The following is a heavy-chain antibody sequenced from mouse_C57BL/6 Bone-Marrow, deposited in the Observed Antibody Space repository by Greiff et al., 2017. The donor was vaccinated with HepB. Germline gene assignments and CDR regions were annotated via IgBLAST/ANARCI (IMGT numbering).Heavy chain of an antibody. CDR1: GYTFTSYW. CDR2: IDPSDSYT. J-gene: IGHJ4*01. Sequence: VQLKQPGAELVRPGTSVKLSCKASGYTFTSYWMHWVKQRPGQGLEWIGVIDPSDSYTNYNQKFKGKATLTVDTSSSTAYMQLSSLTSEDSAVYYCAREGIYDGYPYAMDYWGQGTSVTVSS. V-gene: IGHV1-59*01. D-gene: IGHD2-3*01. CDR3: AREGIYDGYPYAMDY.